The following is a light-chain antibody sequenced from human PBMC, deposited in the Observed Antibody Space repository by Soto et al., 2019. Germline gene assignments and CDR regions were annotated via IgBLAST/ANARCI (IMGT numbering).Light chain of an antibody. CDR3: MQGSHYPPWT. J-gene: IGKJ1*01. CDR2: EVS. V-gene: IGKV2-30*01. CDR1: QSLVSSNGNTY. Sequence: DVVMTQSPLSLPVTLGQPASISCRSSQSLVSSNGNTYLHWFQQRPGQPPRRLIYEVSKRDSGVPDKFSGSGSGTDFTLKISSVEAEDVGVYYCMQGSHYPPWTFGQGTKVEI.